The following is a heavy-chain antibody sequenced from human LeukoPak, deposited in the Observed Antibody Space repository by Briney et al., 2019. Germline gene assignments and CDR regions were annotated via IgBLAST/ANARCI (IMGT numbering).Heavy chain of an antibody. CDR2: MNPNSGNT. CDR1: GYTFTSYG. V-gene: IGHV1-8*03. Sequence: GASVKVSCKASGYTFTSYGISWVRQAPGQGLEWMGWMNPNSGNTGYAQKFQGRVTITRNTSISTAYMELSSLRSEDTAVYYCARRYYDFWSGYYIYYYMDVWGKGTTVTVSS. CDR3: ARRYYDFWSGYYIYYYMDV. D-gene: IGHD3-3*01. J-gene: IGHJ6*03.